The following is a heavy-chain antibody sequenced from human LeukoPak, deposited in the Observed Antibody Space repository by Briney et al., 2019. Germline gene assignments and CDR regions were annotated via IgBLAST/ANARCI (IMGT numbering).Heavy chain of an antibody. CDR2: ISDDGRNK. Sequence: GGSLRLSCAASGFSSISMHWVRQAPGKGLEWVGVISDDGRNKKYADSVKGRFTISRDNSKDTLYLQMNSLRDEDTAVYYCAKRPSDYGDYVTYFDYWGQGTLVTVSS. CDR1: GFSSIS. D-gene: IGHD4-17*01. J-gene: IGHJ4*02. V-gene: IGHV3-30*18. CDR3: AKRPSDYGDYVTYFDY.